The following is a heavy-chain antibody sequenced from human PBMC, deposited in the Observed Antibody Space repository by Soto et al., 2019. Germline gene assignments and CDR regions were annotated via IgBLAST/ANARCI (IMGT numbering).Heavy chain of an antibody. D-gene: IGHD3-3*01. CDR1: GGSIDSANYY. Sequence: SETLSLTCRVSGGSIDSANYYWTWIRQLPGKRPVWIGNIYYSGTTFYNPSLKSRLTISIDTSRNQFSLQLTSVTAADTAVYFCARDQGYRDFFSASHYYNHMDIWGQGTTVTVSS. J-gene: IGHJ6*02. CDR3: ARDQGYRDFFSASHYYNHMDI. V-gene: IGHV4-30-4*01. CDR2: IYYSGTT.